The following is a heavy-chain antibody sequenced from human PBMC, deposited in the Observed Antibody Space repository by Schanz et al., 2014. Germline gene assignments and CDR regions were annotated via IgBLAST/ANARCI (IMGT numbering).Heavy chain of an antibody. CDR3: VRHGNYEFWHGPTPQFEN. Sequence: QLHLQESGPGLAKPSETLSLICSVSGGSISTSSRYWGWIRQSPGKGLEWLGCLYYTGKTPYHPPLKSKAPLPQTPSKTRFPRNRPFVPAADTAVYYCVRHGNYEFWHGPTPQFENWGQGTLVTVS. CDR2: LYYTGKT. J-gene: IGHJ4*02. V-gene: IGHV4-39*01. CDR1: GGSISTSSRY. D-gene: IGHD3-3*01.